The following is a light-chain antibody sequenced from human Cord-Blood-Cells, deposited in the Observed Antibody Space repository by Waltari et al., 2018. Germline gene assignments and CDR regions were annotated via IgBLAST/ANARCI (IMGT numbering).Light chain of an antibody. V-gene: IGKV3-11*01. CDR3: QQRSNWPRLT. CDR2: DAS. J-gene: IGKJ4*01. Sequence: EIVLTHSPATLSLSPGERATLPCRASQSVSSYLAWYQQKPGQAPRLLIYDASNRATGIPARFSGSGSGTDFTLTISSLEPEDFAVYYCQQRSNWPRLTFGGGTKVEIK. CDR1: QSVSSY.